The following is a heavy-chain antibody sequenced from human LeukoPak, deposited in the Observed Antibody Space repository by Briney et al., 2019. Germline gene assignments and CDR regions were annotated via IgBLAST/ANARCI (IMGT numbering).Heavy chain of an antibody. Sequence: PSETLSLTCTVSGGSISSYYWSWIRQPAGKGLEWIGRIYPSGSTDYNPSLKSQVTMSVDTSKNHSALNLSSVNAADTAVYYCARQGSGWYGSDYWGQGTLVTVSS. CDR2: IYPSGST. V-gene: IGHV4-4*07. D-gene: IGHD6-19*01. J-gene: IGHJ4*02. CDR3: ARQGSGWYGSDY. CDR1: GGSISSYY.